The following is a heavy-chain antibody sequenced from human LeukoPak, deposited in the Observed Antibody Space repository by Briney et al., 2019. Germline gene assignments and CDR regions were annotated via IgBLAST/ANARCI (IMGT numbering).Heavy chain of an antibody. J-gene: IGHJ4*02. CDR1: GFTFSSYG. CDR3: AAGAPGGGTTGFDY. CDR2: ISYDGSSK. D-gene: IGHD1-7*01. Sequence: GGSLRLSCAASGFTFSSYGMHWVRQAPGKGLEWVAVISYDGSSKYYADSVKGRFTTSRDNSKNTVYLQMNSLSAEDTAVYYCAAGAPGGGTTGFDYWGQGTLVTVSS. V-gene: IGHV3-30*03.